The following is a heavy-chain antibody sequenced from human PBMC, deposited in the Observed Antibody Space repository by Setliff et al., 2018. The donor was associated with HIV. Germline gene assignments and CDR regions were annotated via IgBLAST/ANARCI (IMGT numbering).Heavy chain of an antibody. Sequence: LSLTCTVSGDPIFIGGYYWSWIRQHPGGGLEWIGYIYHTGKTYYNPSLQSRIIMSLDMSQNQFSLKLSSVTAADTAVYYCARSKTFYDFWGGYYTHGAFKIWGLGTMVTVSS. CDR1: GDPIFIGGYY. J-gene: IGHJ3*02. D-gene: IGHD3-3*01. CDR3: ARSKTFYDFWGGYYTHGAFKI. V-gene: IGHV4-31*03. CDR2: IYHTGKT.